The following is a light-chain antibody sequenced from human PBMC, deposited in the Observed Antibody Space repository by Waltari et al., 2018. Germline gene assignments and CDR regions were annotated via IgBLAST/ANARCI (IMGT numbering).Light chain of an antibody. J-gene: IGKJ1*01. CDR3: QHYLRLPVT. Sequence: EIVLPQSPGTLSLSPGESATLSCRTSQSVTSALAWYQEKPGQAPRLLIYGASNRATGIPDRFSGSGSGTDFSLTSSSLEPEDVAVYYCQHYLRLPVTFGQGTKVEVK. V-gene: IGKV3-20*01. CDR2: GAS. CDR1: QSVTSA.